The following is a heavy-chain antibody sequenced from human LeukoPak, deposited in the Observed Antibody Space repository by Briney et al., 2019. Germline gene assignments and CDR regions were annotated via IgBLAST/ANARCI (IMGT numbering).Heavy chain of an antibody. V-gene: IGHV4-59*01. Sequence: SETLSLTCTVSGGSISSYYWSWIRQPPGKGLEWVGYIYYSGSTNYNPSLKSRVTISVDTSKNQFSLKLSSVTAADTAVYYCARGSDSSSWPFDYWGQGTLVTVSS. CDR1: GGSISSYY. J-gene: IGHJ4*02. D-gene: IGHD6-13*01. CDR3: ARGSDSSSWPFDY. CDR2: IYYSGST.